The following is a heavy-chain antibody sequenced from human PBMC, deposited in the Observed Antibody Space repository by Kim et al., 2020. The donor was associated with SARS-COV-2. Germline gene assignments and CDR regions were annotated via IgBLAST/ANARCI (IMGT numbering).Heavy chain of an antibody. CDR1: GFTFSSYA. Sequence: GGSLRLSCAASGFTFSSYAMHWVRQAPGKGLEWVAVISYDGSNKYYADSVKGRFTISRDNSKNTLYLQMNSLRAEDTAVYYCARNKIAAAGTFDYWGQGTLVTVSS. CDR2: ISYDGSNK. CDR3: ARNKIAAAGTFDY. D-gene: IGHD6-13*01. V-gene: IGHV3-30*04. J-gene: IGHJ4*02.